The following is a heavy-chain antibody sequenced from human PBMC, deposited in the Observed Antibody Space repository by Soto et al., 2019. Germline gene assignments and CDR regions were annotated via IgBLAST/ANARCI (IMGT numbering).Heavy chain of an antibody. Sequence: SETLSLTCAVSGYSISNGDYWGWIRQAPGKGLEWIGSVYYSGSTHYEPSLRGRIAISVDTLKNQFSLRLTSVTAADTAMYFCARNISTHFDSWGQGIPVTVSS. CDR2: VYYSGST. D-gene: IGHD3-9*01. CDR1: GYSISNGDY. J-gene: IGHJ4*02. CDR3: ARNISTHFDS. V-gene: IGHV4-38-2*01.